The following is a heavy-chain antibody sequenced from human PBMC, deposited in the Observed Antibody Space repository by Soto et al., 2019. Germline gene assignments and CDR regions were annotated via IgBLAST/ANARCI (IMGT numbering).Heavy chain of an antibody. D-gene: IGHD1-26*01. CDR3: ARDGGSQPYYYYGMDV. CDR2: ISYDGSNK. Sequence: QVQLVESGGGVVQPGRSLRLSCAASGFTFSSYAMHWVRQAPGKGLEGVAVISYDGSNKYYADSVKGRFTISRDNSKNTLYLHMNSLRAEDTAVYYCARDGGSQPYYYYGMDVWGQGTTVTVSS. J-gene: IGHJ6*02. V-gene: IGHV3-30-3*01. CDR1: GFTFSSYA.